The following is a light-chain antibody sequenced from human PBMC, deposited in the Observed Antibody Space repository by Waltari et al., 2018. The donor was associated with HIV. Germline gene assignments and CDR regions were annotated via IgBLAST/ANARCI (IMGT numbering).Light chain of an antibody. CDR2: EVS. CDR1: SRDGGGYSY. Sequence: QSALTQPASVSGSPGQSLTISCTGTSRDGGGYSYVSWYQQHPGKAPNLMIYEVSNRPSGVSNRFSGSKSGNTASLTISGLQAEDEADYYCSSYTSSSTLVFGGGTKLTVL. CDR3: SSYTSSSTLV. J-gene: IGLJ2*01. V-gene: IGLV2-14*01.